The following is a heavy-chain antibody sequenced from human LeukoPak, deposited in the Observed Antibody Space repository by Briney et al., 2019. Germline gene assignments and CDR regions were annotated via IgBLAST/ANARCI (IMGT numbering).Heavy chain of an antibody. J-gene: IGHJ5*02. Sequence: GGYLRLSCAASGFRFSNDWMSWVRQAPGKGLEWVASIKQDGSEKYYVDSVKGRFTISTDNAKNSLYVQMNSLRAEDTAVYYCARLRGIITGSWFDLWGQGILVAVSS. CDR2: IKQDGSEK. V-gene: IGHV3-7*01. CDR1: GFRFSNDW. D-gene: IGHD3-10*01. CDR3: ARLRGIITGSWFDL.